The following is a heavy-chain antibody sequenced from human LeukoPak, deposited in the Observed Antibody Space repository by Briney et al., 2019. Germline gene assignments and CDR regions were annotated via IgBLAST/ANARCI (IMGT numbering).Heavy chain of an antibody. Sequence: KPSETLSLTCTVSGGSVSNGNYYWSWLRQPPGKALEWIGYIYYTGSTYYNPSLKSRVTISVDTSKNQFSLKLSSVTAADTAVYYCARGPDGYNYGFDYWGQGTLVTVSS. CDR2: IYYTGST. D-gene: IGHD5-24*01. V-gene: IGHV4-61*01. CDR3: ARGPDGYNYGFDY. CDR1: GGSVSNGNYY. J-gene: IGHJ4*02.